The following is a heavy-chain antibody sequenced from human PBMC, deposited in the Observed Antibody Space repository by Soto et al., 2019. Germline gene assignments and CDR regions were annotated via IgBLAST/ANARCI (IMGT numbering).Heavy chain of an antibody. J-gene: IGHJ4*02. V-gene: IGHV4-39*01. CDR3: ARHTPAISISDH. Sequence: PSETLSLTCTVSGGSITSSSHYWGWIRQPPGKGLECIGNIYYDGNTYYNPSLKSRVTISLDTSKNEFSLRLNSVTAADTAVYYCARHTPAISISDHWGQGTLVTVSS. CDR1: GGSITSSSHY. CDR2: IYYDGNT. D-gene: IGHD2-15*01.